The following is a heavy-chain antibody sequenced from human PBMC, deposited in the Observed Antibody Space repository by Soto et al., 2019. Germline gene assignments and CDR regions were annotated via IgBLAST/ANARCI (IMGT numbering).Heavy chain of an antibody. CDR2: INSDGSST. Sequence: PGGSLRLSCAASGFTFSSYWMHWVRQAPGKGLVWVSRINSDGSSTSYADSVKGRFTISRDNAKNTLYLQMNSLRAEDTAVYYCASTTMIARNWFDPWGQGTLVTVSS. V-gene: IGHV3-74*01. D-gene: IGHD3-22*01. J-gene: IGHJ5*02. CDR3: ASTTMIARNWFDP. CDR1: GFTFSSYW.